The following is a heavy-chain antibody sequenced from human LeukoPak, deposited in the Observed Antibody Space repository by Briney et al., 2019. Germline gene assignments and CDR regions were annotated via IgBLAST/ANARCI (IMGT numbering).Heavy chain of an antibody. CDR1: GFTFSSYG. CDR2: IWYDGSNK. J-gene: IGHJ4*02. D-gene: IGHD3-22*01. CDR3: ARDPYYYDSSGYYPYDY. V-gene: IGHV3-33*01. Sequence: PGRSLRLSCAASGFTFSSYGMQWVRQAPGKGLEWVAVIWYDGSNKYYADTVKGRFTISRDNSKNTLYLQMNSLRGEDTAVYYCARDPYYYDSSGYYPYDYWGQGTLVTVSS.